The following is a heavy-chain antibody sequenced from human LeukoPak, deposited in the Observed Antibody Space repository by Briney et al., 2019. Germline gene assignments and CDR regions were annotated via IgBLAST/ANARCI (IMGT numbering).Heavy chain of an antibody. J-gene: IGHJ4*02. CDR3: ARGPYYYDSSGYYPFDY. Sequence: GGSLRLSCVASGFTFSSYWMTWVRQAPGKGLEWVANIKTDGSQIYYVDSVKGRFTISRDNAKNSLYLQMNSLRAEDTAVYYCARGPYYYDSSGYYPFDYWGQGTLVTVSS. CDR2: IKTDGSQI. D-gene: IGHD3-22*01. V-gene: IGHV3-7*01. CDR1: GFTFSSYW.